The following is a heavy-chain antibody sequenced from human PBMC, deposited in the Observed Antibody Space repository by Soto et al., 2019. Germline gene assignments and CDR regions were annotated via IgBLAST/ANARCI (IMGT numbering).Heavy chain of an antibody. CDR2: INHSGST. J-gene: IGHJ4*02. V-gene: IGHV4-34*01. CDR3: GSSRGDPRYSFDN. D-gene: IGHD5-18*01. CDR1: GGSFSGYY. Sequence: SETLSLTCAVYGGSFSGYYWSWIRQPPGKGLEWIGEINHSGSTNYNPSLKSRVTISVDTSKNQFSLKLSAVTAADTAVHYWGSSRGDPRYSFDNLSQGTLV.